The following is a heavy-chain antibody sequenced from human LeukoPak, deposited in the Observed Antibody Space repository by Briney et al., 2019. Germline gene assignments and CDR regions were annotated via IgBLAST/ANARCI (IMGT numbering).Heavy chain of an antibody. CDR1: GFTFSSYS. J-gene: IGHJ4*02. CDR3: ARVVITDILTGFGGGLDY. Sequence: GGSLRLSCAASGFTFSSYSMNWVRQAPGKGLEWVSSISSSSSYIYYADSVKGRFTISRDNAKNSLYLQMNSLRAEDTAVYYCARVVITDILTGFGGGLDYRGQGTLVTVSS. D-gene: IGHD3-9*01. V-gene: IGHV3-21*01. CDR2: ISSSSSYI.